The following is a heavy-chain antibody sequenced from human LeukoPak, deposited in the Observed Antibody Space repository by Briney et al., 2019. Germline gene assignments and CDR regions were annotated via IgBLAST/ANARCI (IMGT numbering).Heavy chain of an antibody. CDR3: ARALEGTTGRFDY. V-gene: IGHV4-38-2*02. CDR1: GYSISSNYY. J-gene: IGHJ4*02. Sequence: PSETLSLTRTVSGYSISSNYYWGWIRQPPGKGLEWIGNIYHSGSISYNPSLKSRVTISVDTSKNQFSLKLTSVTAADTAVYYCARALEGTTGRFDYWGQGTLVTVSS. CDR2: IYHSGSI. D-gene: IGHD1-7*01.